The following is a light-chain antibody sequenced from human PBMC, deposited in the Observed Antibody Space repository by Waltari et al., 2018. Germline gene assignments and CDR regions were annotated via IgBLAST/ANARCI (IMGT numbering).Light chain of an antibody. Sequence: DIQMTQSPSSVSASVGDRVTITCRASQGINNWLAWYQQKPGKSPKLLIYAASSLQSGVPSRFGGSGSGTDFTLTISSLQPEDFATYCCQQANSFSITFGQGTRLEIK. V-gene: IGKV1-12*01. CDR3: QQANSFSIT. CDR2: AAS. J-gene: IGKJ5*01. CDR1: QGINNW.